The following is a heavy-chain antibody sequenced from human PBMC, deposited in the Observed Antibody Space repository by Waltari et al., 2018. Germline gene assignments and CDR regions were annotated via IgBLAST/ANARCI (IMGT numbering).Heavy chain of an antibody. CDR1: GFTVSSNY. J-gene: IGHJ2*01. CDR2: IYSGVST. Sequence: EVQLVESGGGLIQPGGSLRLSCAASGFTVSSNYMSWVRQAPGKGLEWVSVIYSGVSTYYADSVKGRFTISRDNSKNTLYLQMSSLRAEDTAVYYCASTAVAGTHWYFDLWGRGTLVTVSS. V-gene: IGHV3-53*01. CDR3: ASTAVAGTHWYFDL. D-gene: IGHD6-19*01.